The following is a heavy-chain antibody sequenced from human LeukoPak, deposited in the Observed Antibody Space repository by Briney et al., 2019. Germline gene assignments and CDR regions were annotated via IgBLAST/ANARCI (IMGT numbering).Heavy chain of an antibody. J-gene: IGHJ4*02. CDR2: ISSSSSYI. V-gene: IGHV3-21*01. D-gene: IGHD1/OR15-1a*01. CDR3: ARLSRFAEHPFDY. Sequence: GGSLRLSCAASGLTFSSYSMNWVRQAPGKGLEWVSSISSSSSYIYYADSVKGRFTISRDNAKNSLYLQMNSLRAEDTAVYYCARLSRFAEHPFDYWGQGTLVTVSS. CDR1: GLTFSSYS.